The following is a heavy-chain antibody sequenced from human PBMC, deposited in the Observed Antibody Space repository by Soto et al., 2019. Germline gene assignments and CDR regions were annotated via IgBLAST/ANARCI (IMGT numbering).Heavy chain of an antibody. CDR2: ISYDGSNK. CDR3: AKDRVAVWYYYDSSGYQYSYYGMEV. J-gene: IGHJ6*02. D-gene: IGHD3-22*01. V-gene: IGHV3-30*18. Sequence: GGSLRLSCAASGFTFSSYGMHWVRQAPGKGLEWVAVISYDGSNKYYADSVKGRFTISRDNSKNTLYLQMNSLRAEDTAVYYCAKDRVAVWYYYDSSGYQYSYYGMEVWGQGTTVTASS. CDR1: GFTFSSYG.